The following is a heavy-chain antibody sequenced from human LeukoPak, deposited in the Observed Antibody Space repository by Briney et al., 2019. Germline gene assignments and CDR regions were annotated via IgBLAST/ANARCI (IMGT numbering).Heavy chain of an antibody. CDR3: ARRLLRGSYSKHFDY. CDR1: GLSFSSYS. Sequence: GGSLRLSCTASGLSFSSYSMNWVRQAPGKGLEWVAYIAYTNTIHYADSVRCRSAISRDNSKNTLYLQMNNLRGEDTAVYYCARRLLRGSYSKHFDYWGQGALVTVSS. J-gene: IGHJ4*02. CDR2: IAYTNTI. D-gene: IGHD1-26*01. V-gene: IGHV3-48*01.